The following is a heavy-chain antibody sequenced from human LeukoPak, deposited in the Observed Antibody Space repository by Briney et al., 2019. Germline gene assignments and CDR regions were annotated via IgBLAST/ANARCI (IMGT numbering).Heavy chain of an antibody. V-gene: IGHV3-48*01. CDR1: GFTFSSYS. D-gene: IGHD1-26*01. CDR2: ISSSSSTI. CDR3: ARMTSGSSEINY. Sequence: PGGSLRLSCAASGFTFSSYSMNWVRQAPGKGLEWVSYISSSSSTIYYADSVKGRFTISRDNSKNTLYLQMSSLRAEDTAVYYCARMTSGSSEINYWGQGTLVTVSS. J-gene: IGHJ4*02.